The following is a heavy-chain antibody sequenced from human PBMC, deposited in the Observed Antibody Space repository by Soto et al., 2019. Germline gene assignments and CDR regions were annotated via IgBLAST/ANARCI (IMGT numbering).Heavy chain of an antibody. Sequence: QAQLVQSGAEVKKPGASVRVSCKATGYTFSSYAIRWVRQAPGQGLEWLGWISPYSDETQYAQKTQGRVFMTIDRSARTAYLDLRSLRSDDTAVYYCARGGYYDSSGARNYHYYGMNVWGQGTTVTVSS. J-gene: IGHJ6*02. D-gene: IGHD3-22*01. CDR2: ISPYSDET. CDR1: GYTFSSYA. CDR3: ARGGYYDSSGARNYHYYGMNV. V-gene: IGHV1-18*01.